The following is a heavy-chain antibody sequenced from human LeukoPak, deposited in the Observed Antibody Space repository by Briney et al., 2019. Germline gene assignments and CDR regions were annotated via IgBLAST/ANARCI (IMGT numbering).Heavy chain of an antibody. D-gene: IGHD1-26*01. Sequence: ASVKFSCKASGYTFTSYYMHWVRQAPGQGLEWMGIINPSGGSTNYAQKFQGRVTMTRDTSTSTVYMELSSLRSEDTAVYYCARGQYSGSYRAPIDYWGQGTLVTVSS. CDR3: ARGQYSGSYRAPIDY. CDR1: GYTFTSYY. V-gene: IGHV1-46*01. J-gene: IGHJ4*02. CDR2: INPSGGST.